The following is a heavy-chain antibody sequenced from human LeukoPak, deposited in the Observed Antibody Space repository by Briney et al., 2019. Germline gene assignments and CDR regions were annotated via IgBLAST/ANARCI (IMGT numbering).Heavy chain of an antibody. CDR2: IYYSGST. Sequence: SETLSLTCTVSGGSISSSSYYWGWIRQPPGKGLEWIGYIYYSGSTNYNPSLKSRVTISVDTSKNQFSLKLSSVTAADTAVYYCAREGSGYDTWGQGTLVTVSS. D-gene: IGHD5-12*01. CDR1: GGSISSSSYY. J-gene: IGHJ5*02. V-gene: IGHV4-61*05. CDR3: AREGSGYDT.